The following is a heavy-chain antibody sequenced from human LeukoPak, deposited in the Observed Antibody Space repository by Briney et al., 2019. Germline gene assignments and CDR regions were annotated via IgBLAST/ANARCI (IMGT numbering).Heavy chain of an antibody. J-gene: IGHJ4*02. Sequence: PSETLSLTCAVYGGSFSGYYWSWIRQPPGKGLEWIGEINHSGSTNYNPSLKSRVTISVDTSKNQFSLKLSSVTAADTAVYYCARASGSYADYWGQGTLVTVSS. D-gene: IGHD1-26*01. CDR2: INHSGST. V-gene: IGHV4-34*01. CDR3: ARASGSYADY. CDR1: GGSFSGYY.